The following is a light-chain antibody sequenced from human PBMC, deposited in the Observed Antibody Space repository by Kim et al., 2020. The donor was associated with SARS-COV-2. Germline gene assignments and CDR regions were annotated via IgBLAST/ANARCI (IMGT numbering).Light chain of an antibody. CDR2: NVS. J-gene: IGLJ3*02. V-gene: IGLV2-14*03. CDR3: SSYTSSSTGV. CDR1: SSDVGGYYQ. Sequence: SLTISCTGNSSDVGGYYQVSWYQQQPGKAPKLMIYNVSNRPSGVSNRFSSSKSGNTASLTISGLQAEDEADYYCSSYTSSSTGVFGGGTQLTVL.